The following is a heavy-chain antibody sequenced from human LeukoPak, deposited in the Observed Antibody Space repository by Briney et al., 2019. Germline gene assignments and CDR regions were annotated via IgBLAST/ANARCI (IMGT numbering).Heavy chain of an antibody. CDR2: ISSSGRTI. CDR3: ARVRKYSGYYSWYFDL. J-gene: IGHJ2*01. CDR1: GFTLSSFE. V-gene: IGHV3-48*03. Sequence: SGGSLRLSCAASGFTLSSFEMNWVRQAPGKGLEWVSYISSSGRTIYYADSVKGRFTISRDNAKNSLYLQMNSLRAEDTAVYYCARVRKYSGYYSWYFDLWGRGTLVTVSS. D-gene: IGHD5-12*01.